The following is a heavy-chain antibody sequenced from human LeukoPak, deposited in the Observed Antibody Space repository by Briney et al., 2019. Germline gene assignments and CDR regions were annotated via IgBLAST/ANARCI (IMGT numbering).Heavy chain of an antibody. CDR2: IYYSGST. V-gene: IGHV4-59*12. CDR3: ARAEVLWFYFDY. D-gene: IGHD3-10*01. J-gene: IGHJ4*02. CDR1: GGSFSGYY. Sequence: SETLSLTCAVYGGSFSGYYWSWIRQPPGKGLEWIGYIYYSGSTNYNPSLKSRVTISVDRSKNQFSLKLSSVTAADTAVYYCARAEVLWFYFDYWGQGTLVTVSS.